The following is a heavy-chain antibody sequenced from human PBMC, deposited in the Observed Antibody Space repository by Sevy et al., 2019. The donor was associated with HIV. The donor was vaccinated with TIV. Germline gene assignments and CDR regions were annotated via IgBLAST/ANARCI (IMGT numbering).Heavy chain of an antibody. CDR2: ISGSGGRT. V-gene: IGHV3-23*01. J-gene: IGHJ3*02. CDR3: AKDVYDSSGYYPMGAFDI. Sequence: GGSLRLSCAASRFTFVTYAMNWVRQAPGKGLEWVSGISGSGGRTYYADSVKGRFTISRDNSKNTLYLQMNSLRAEDTAVYYCAKDVYDSSGYYPMGAFDIWGQGTMVTVSS. D-gene: IGHD3-22*01. CDR1: RFTFVTYA.